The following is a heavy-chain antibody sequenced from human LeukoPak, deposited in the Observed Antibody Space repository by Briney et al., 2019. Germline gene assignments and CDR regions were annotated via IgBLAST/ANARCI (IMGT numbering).Heavy chain of an antibody. V-gene: IGHV1-69*04. Sequence: SVKVSCKASGGTFSSYTISWVRQAPGQGLEWMGRIIPILGIANYAQKSQGRVTITADKSTSTAYMELSSLRSEDTAVYYCARDLSWVAGILDYWGQGTLVTVPS. CDR3: ARDLSWVAGILDY. J-gene: IGHJ4*02. CDR2: IIPILGIA. CDR1: GGTFSSYT. D-gene: IGHD6-19*01.